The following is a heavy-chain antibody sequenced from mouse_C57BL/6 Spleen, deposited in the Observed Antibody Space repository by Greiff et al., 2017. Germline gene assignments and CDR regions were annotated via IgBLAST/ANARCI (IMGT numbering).Heavy chain of an antibody. J-gene: IGHJ1*03. CDR3: ARWEYYGSSGYFDV. CDR2: IDPSDSYT. V-gene: IGHV1-59*01. CDR1: GYTFTSYW. D-gene: IGHD1-1*01. Sequence: QVQLKQPGAELVRPGTSVKLSCKASGYTFTSYWMHWVKQRPGQGLEWIGVIDPSDSYTNYNQKFKGKATLTVDTSSSTAYMQLSSLTSEDSAVYYCARWEYYGSSGYFDVWGTGTTVTVSS.